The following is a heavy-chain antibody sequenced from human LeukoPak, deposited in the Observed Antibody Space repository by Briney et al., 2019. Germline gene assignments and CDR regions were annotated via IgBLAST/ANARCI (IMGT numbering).Heavy chain of an antibody. CDR3: ARAWMGGSHPADY. V-gene: IGHV3-33*01. CDR2: IWYDGSNK. D-gene: IGHD1-26*01. J-gene: IGHJ4*02. CDR1: GFTFSSYG. Sequence: PGGSLRLSCAASGFTFSSYGMHWVRQAPGKGLEWVAVIWYDGSNKYYADSVKGRFTISRDNSKNTLYLQMNSLRAEDTAVYYCARAWMGGSHPADYWGQGTLVTVSS.